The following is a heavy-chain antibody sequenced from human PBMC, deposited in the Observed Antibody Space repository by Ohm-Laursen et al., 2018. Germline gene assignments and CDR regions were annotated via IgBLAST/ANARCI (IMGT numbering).Heavy chain of an antibody. V-gene: IGHV3-23*01. Sequence: SLRLSCAASGFTFSSFAMTWVRQAPGKGLEWVSGINLSGGSTYYADSVRGRFTISRDNSKNTLYLQMNSLRAEDTAVYYCAKAPIFGVVKTYYFDYWGQGTLVTVSS. CDR3: AKAPIFGVVKTYYFDY. CDR1: GFTFSSFA. CDR2: INLSGGST. J-gene: IGHJ4*02. D-gene: IGHD3-3*01.